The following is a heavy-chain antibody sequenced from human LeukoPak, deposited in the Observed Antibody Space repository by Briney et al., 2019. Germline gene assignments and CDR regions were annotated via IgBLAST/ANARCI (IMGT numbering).Heavy chain of an antibody. Sequence: GGSLRLSCAASGFTFSSYTMNWVRQAPGKGLEWVSSISSSSSYIYYADSVKGRFTISRDNSKNSLYLQMNSLRTEDTALYYCAKDINYYDSSGPTLWGQGTLVTVSS. CDR3: AKDINYYDSSGPTL. J-gene: IGHJ4*02. CDR2: ISSSSSYI. D-gene: IGHD3-22*01. V-gene: IGHV3-21*04. CDR1: GFTFSSYT.